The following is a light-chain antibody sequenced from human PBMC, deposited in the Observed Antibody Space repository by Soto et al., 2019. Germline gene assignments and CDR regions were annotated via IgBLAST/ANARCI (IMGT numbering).Light chain of an antibody. CDR3: SSYTTSGTLV. CDR1: SSDIGGYNF. Sequence: QSALTQPASVSGSPGQSITISCTGTSSDIGGYNFVSWYQQHPGKAPKLMIYDVTNRPPGLSDRFSGSKSGNTASLTISGLQAEDEADYYCSSYTTSGTLVFGGGTKLTVL. V-gene: IGLV2-14*03. J-gene: IGLJ3*02. CDR2: DVT.